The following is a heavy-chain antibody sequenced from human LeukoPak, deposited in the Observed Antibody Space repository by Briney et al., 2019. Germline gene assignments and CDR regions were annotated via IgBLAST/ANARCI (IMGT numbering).Heavy chain of an antibody. J-gene: IGHJ4*02. CDR1: GFSFSDST. V-gene: IGHV3-73*01. D-gene: IGHD5-18*01. Sequence: GGSLRLSCAASGFSFSDSTIHWVRQASGTGLEWVARIRSKGNSYATSYAASVKGRFTISRDDSKNTAYLQINSLKTEDSTIYYCTARSDTYGHFDYWGQGTLVTVSS. CDR2: IRSKGNSYAT. CDR3: TARSDTYGHFDY.